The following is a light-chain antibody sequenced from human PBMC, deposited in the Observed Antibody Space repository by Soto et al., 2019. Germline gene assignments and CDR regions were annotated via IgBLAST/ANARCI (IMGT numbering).Light chain of an antibody. CDR3: CSYVGATTYV. V-gene: IGLV2-23*01. Sequence: QSALSQPASVSGSPGQSITISCTVTSNTIGGYNVVSWYQQHPGTAPKVIIYEGIKRPSGVSNRFSGSISGSTASLTISGLQAEDEADYYCCSYVGATTYVFGTGTKVTVL. J-gene: IGLJ1*01. CDR1: SNTIGGYNV. CDR2: EGI.